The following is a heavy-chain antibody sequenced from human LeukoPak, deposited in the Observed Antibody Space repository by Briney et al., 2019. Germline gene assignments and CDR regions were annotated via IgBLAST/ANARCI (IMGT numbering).Heavy chain of an antibody. V-gene: IGHV4-30-4*01. J-gene: IGHJ4*02. CDR1: GGSISSGDYY. D-gene: IGHD3-9*01. Sequence: KASQTLSLTCTVSGGSISSGDYYWSWIRQPPGKGLEWIGYIYYSGSTYYNPSLKSRVTISVDTSKNQFSLKLSSVTAADTAVYYCARDRGILTGYYDYWGQGTLVTVSS. CDR2: IYYSGST. CDR3: ARDRGILTGYYDY.